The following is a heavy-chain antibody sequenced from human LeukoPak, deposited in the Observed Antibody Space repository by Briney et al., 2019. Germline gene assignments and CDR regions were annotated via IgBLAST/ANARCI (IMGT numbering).Heavy chain of an antibody. CDR3: AKRPAAVRGVLPYLDY. J-gene: IGHJ4*02. D-gene: IGHD3-10*02. CDR1: GFTFSSYW. V-gene: IGHV3-7*03. Sequence: GGSLRLSCAASGFTFSSYWMSWVRQAPGKGLEWVADIKQDGSEKYYVDSVKGRFTISRDNSKNTLFLQMNSLRAEDTAIYYCAKRPAAVRGVLPYLDYWGQGTLVTVSS. CDR2: IKQDGSEK.